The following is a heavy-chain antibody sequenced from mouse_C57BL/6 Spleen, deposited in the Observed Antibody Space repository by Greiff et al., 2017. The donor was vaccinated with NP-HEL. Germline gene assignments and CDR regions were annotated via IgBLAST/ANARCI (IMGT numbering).Heavy chain of an antibody. Sequence: EVQLQQSGPELVKPGASVKISCKASGYTFTDYYMNWVKQSHGKSLEWIGDINPKNGGTSYNQKFKGKATLTVDKSSSTAYMELRSLTSEDSAVYYCARTTVDVYFDYWGQGTTLTVSS. CDR1: GYTFTDYY. V-gene: IGHV1-26*01. CDR3: ARTTVDVYFDY. J-gene: IGHJ2*01. CDR2: INPKNGGT. D-gene: IGHD1-1*01.